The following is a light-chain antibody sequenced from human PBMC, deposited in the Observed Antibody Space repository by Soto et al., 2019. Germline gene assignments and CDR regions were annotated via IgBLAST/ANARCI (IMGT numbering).Light chain of an antibody. J-gene: IGLJ3*02. Sequence: NFMLTQPHSVSESPVKTVTISGTRSSGSIASNYVQWYQQRPGSSPTTVIYEDNQRPSGVPDRFSGSIDSSSNAAALTYSGLKTEDEADYYCQSYDSRNPWVFGGGTKVTVL. CDR1: SGSIASNY. CDR3: QSYDSRNPWV. V-gene: IGLV6-57*01. CDR2: EDN.